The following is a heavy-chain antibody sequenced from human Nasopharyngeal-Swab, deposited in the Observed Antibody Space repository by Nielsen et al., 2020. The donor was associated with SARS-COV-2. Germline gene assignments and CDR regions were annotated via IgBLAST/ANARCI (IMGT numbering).Heavy chain of an antibody. CDR3: AKQKWQQLIN. CDR1: GFTFSDYY. Sequence: GESLKISCAASGFTFSDYYMSWIRQAPGKGPEWVSYISSSGSTIYYADSVKGRFTISRDNAKNSLYLQMNSLGAEDTAVYYCAKQKWQQLINWGQGTLVTVSS. V-gene: IGHV3-11*01. CDR2: ISSSGSTI. D-gene: IGHD6-13*01. J-gene: IGHJ4*02.